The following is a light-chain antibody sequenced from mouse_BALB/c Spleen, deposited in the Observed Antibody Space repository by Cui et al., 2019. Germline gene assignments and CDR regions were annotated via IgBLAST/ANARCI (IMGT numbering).Light chain of an antibody. CDR1: SSVSY. CDR2: STS. CDR3: HQWSSYPWT. J-gene: IGKJ1*01. Sequence: QIVLTQSPAIMSASLGEEITLTCSASSSVSYTHWYQQKSGTSPKLLIYSTSNLASGVPSRFSGSGSGTFYSLTISSVEAEDAADYYCHQWSSYPWTFGGGTKLEIK. V-gene: IGKV4-80*01.